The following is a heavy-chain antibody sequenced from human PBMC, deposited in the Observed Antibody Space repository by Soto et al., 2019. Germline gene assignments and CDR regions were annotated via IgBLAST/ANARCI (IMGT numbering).Heavy chain of an antibody. D-gene: IGHD3-10*01. CDR3: ARDTARAMVRIYYGMDV. CDR1: GFTFSSYG. Sequence: QVQLVESGGGVVQPGRSLRLSCAASGFTFSSYGMHWVRQAPGKGLEWVAVIWYDGSNKYYADSVKGRFTISRDNSKNTLYLQMNSLRAEDWAVYYCARDTARAMVRIYYGMDVWGPGTTVTVSS. J-gene: IGHJ6*02. V-gene: IGHV3-33*01. CDR2: IWYDGSNK.